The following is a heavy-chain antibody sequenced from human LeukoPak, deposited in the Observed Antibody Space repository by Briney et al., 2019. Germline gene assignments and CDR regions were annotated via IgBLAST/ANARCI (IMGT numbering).Heavy chain of an antibody. CDR3: ARARYSSSWPTSYYYYMDV. Sequence: SETLSLTCAVSGGSISSSNWWSWVRQPPGKGLEWIGEIYHSGSTNYNPSLKSRVTISVDKSKNQFSPKLSSVTAADTAVYYCARARYSSSWPTSYYYYMDVWGKGTTVTVSS. J-gene: IGHJ6*03. D-gene: IGHD6-13*01. V-gene: IGHV4-4*02. CDR2: IYHSGST. CDR1: GGSISSSNW.